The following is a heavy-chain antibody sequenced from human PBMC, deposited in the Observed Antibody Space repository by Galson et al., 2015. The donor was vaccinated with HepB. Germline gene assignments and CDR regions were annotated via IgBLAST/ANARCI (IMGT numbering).Heavy chain of an antibody. V-gene: IGHV1-69*13. CDR3: ARPSSETILGYCSGGSCYFALGY. J-gene: IGHJ4*02. Sequence: SVKVSCKASGGTFSSYAISWVRQAPGQGLEWMGGIIPIFGTANYAQKFQGRVTITADESTSTAYMELSSLRSEDTAVYYCARPSSETILGYCSGGSCYFALGYWGQGTLVTVSS. D-gene: IGHD2-15*01. CDR2: IIPIFGTA. CDR1: GGTFSSYA.